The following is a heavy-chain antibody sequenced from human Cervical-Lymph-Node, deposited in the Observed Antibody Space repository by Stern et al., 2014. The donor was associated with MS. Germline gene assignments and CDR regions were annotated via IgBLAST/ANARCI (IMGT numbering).Heavy chain of an antibody. CDR1: GFTFSDYG. Sequence: VQLVESGGGVAQPGRSLRLSCVVSGFTFSDYGMHWVSQAPGQGLEWVAATSNAGANEYSADSVQVRLTISRDTSKNTLYRQMNSLTAEDTAVYFCAKDRDRFTLDRGVVLNYGMDVWGQGTTVTVSS. CDR3: AKDRDRFTLDRGVVLNYGMDV. CDR2: TSNAGANE. J-gene: IGHJ6*02. V-gene: IGHV3-30*18. D-gene: IGHD3-10*01.